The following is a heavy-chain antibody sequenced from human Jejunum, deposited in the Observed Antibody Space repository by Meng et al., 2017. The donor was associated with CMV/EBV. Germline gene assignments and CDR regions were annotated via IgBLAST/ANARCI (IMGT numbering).Heavy chain of an antibody. J-gene: IGHJ4*02. Sequence: LRLSCAASVFTLSDYWMHWVRQAPGRGLVWVSGIKTDGSDTRYADSVKGRFTISRDNAKNTVYLQMNSLRAEDTAVYYCARDFLHRGYWGQGSLVTVSS. CDR2: IKTDGSDT. CDR3: ARDFLHRGY. D-gene: IGHD2/OR15-2a*01. CDR1: VFTLSDYW. V-gene: IGHV3-74*01.